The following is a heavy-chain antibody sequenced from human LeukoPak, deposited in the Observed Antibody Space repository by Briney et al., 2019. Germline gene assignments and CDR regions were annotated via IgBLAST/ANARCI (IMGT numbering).Heavy chain of an antibody. CDR2: ILYAGST. J-gene: IGHJ5*02. V-gene: IGHV4-59*08. D-gene: IGHD2-15*01. Sequence: SETLSLTRTVSGASIKSYYWTWIRQSPGKGLEWTANILYAGSTNYNPSLKSRVTISVDLSKNHFSLNLNSVTAADTAVYYCARQAVIIPTATEGPWFDPWGQGTLVAVSS. CDR3: ARQAVIIPTATEGPWFDP. CDR1: GASIKSYY.